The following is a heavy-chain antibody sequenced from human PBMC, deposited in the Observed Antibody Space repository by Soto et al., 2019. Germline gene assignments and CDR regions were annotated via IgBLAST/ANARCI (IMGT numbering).Heavy chain of an antibody. CDR1: GASFTCCS. J-gene: IGHJ5*02. CDR2: FYSTESS. Sequence: QVQLQESGPGLVKPSETLSLTCTVSGASFTCCSWSWIRQPAGKGLEWIGRFYSTESSIYNPNLTRRVTISVDTSKEALALKVASVTAADTVVYYGARDGDTGGDLWGQGTVVTASS. V-gene: IGHV4-4*07. CDR3: ARDGDTGGDL.